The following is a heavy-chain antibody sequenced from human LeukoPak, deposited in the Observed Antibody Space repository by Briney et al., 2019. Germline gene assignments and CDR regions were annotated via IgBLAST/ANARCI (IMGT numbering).Heavy chain of an antibody. CDR1: GFTFNTYA. Sequence: PGGSLRLSCATSGFTFNTYAFHWVRQAPGKGLEWVVVISYDGRNKYFADSMQGRYTISRDNSKNTLYLKMHSLRAEDTAVYYCARGGPLYYYYGLGVWVKGTTVTVSS. V-gene: IGHV3-30*04. D-gene: IGHD1-26*01. J-gene: IGHJ6*04. CDR3: ARGGPLYYYYGLGV. CDR2: ISYDGRNK.